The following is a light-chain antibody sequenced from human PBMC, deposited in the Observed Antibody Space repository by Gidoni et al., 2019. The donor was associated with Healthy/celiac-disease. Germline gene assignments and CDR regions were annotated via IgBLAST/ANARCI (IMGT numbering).Light chain of an antibody. CDR1: KLGDKY. J-gene: IGLJ2*01. CDR3: QAWDSSTEV. Sequence: SYELTQPLSVSVSPGQTASLTCAGDKLGDKYACWYQQKPGQSPVLVIYQDSKRPSGIPERFSGSNSGNTATLTISGTQAMDEADYYCQAWDSSTEVFGGGTKLTVL. V-gene: IGLV3-1*01. CDR2: QDS.